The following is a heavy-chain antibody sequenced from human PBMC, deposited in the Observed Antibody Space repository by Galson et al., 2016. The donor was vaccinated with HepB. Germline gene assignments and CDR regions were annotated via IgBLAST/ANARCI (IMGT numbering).Heavy chain of an antibody. D-gene: IGHD2-2*02. V-gene: IGHV1-69*13. CDR2: IIPKFGSA. J-gene: IGHJ6*02. Sequence: SVKVSCKASGVSFSTLALNWVRQAPGQGLEWLGMIIPKFGSARYGPKFQGRLSITADASTSSAYMELTGLTSEDTAMYYCARAICTTSSCYTYYYLHDGMDGRGQGTTVTVSS. CDR3: ARAICTTSSCYTYYYLHDGMDG. CDR1: GVSFSTLA.